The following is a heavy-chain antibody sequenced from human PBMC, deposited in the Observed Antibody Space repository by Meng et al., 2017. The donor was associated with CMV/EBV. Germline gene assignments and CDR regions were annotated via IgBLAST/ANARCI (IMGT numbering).Heavy chain of an antibody. V-gene: IGHV3-23*01. Sequence: GGSLRLSCVVSRFVFSNYEMNWVRQAPGKGLEWVSVISGSGGSTYYADSVKGRFTISRDNSKNTLYLQMNSLRADDTAVYYCAKDRPSYCSSTSCYPPIFGVVIMALDYWGQGTLVTVSS. CDR1: RFVFSNYE. J-gene: IGHJ4*02. CDR3: AKDRPSYCSSTSCYPPIFGVVIMALDY. CDR2: ISGSGGST. D-gene: IGHD2-2*01.